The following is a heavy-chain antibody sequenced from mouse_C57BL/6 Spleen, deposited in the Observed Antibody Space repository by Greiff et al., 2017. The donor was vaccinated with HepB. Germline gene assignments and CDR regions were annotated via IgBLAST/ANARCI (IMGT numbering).Heavy chain of an antibody. V-gene: IGHV1-76*01. CDR1: GYTFTDYY. Sequence: VQLQQSGAELVRPGASVKLSCKASGYTFTDYYINWVKQRPGQGLEWIARIYPGSGNTYYNEKFKGKATLTAEKSSSTAYMQLSSLTSEDSAVYFCAREGIYYYGSSHFDYWGQGTTLTVSS. D-gene: IGHD1-1*01. CDR3: AREGIYYYGSSHFDY. CDR2: IYPGSGNT. J-gene: IGHJ2*01.